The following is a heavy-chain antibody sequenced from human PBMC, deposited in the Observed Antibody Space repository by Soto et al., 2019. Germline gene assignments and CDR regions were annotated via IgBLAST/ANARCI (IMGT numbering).Heavy chain of an antibody. D-gene: IGHD2-2*01. CDR2: IIPIFGTA. CDR3: ARDRVQGGYCSSTSCYGPYYGMDV. J-gene: IGHJ6*02. V-gene: IGHV1-69*13. Sequence: ASVKVSFKASGGTFSSYAISWVRQAPGQGLEWMGGIIPIFGTANYAQKFQGRVTITADESTSTAYMELSSLRSEDTAVYYCARDRVQGGYCSSTSCYGPYYGMDVWGQGTTVTVSS. CDR1: GGTFSSYA.